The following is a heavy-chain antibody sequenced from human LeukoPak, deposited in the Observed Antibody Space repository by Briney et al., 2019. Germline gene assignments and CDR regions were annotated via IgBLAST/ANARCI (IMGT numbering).Heavy chain of an antibody. Sequence: GGSLRFSCAASGFTFSSYSLNWVRQAPGKGLEWGSSISWSSRYIFYADSVEGRLTIARDNAKNSLYLQMNSLRAEDTAVYYCARDRGSYFDYWGQGTLVTVSS. J-gene: IGHJ4*02. V-gene: IGHV3-21*01. CDR1: GFTFSSYS. CDR3: ARDRGSYFDY. D-gene: IGHD3-10*01. CDR2: ISWSSRYI.